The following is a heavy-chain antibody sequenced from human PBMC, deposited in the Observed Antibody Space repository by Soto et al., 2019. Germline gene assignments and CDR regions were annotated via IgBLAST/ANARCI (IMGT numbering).Heavy chain of an antibody. CDR2: IIPIFGTA. Sequence: ASVKVSCKASGGTFSSYAISWVRQAPGQGLEWMGGIIPIFGTANYAQKFQGRVTITADESTSTAYMELSSLRSEDTAVYYCARRGGITMIVGNGMDVWGQGTTVTVSS. V-gene: IGHV1-69*13. CDR1: GGTFSSYA. D-gene: IGHD3-22*01. J-gene: IGHJ6*02. CDR3: ARRGGITMIVGNGMDV.